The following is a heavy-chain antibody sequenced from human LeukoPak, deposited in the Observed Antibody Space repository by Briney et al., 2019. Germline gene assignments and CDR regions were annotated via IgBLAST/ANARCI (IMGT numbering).Heavy chain of an antibody. CDR3: ARGHKGSGWSFDY. V-gene: IGHV1-8*03. J-gene: IGHJ4*02. D-gene: IGHD6-19*01. Sequence: ASVKVSCKASGYTFTSYDINWVRQATGQGLEWMGWMNPNGGNTGYAQKFQGRVTITRNTSISTAYMELSSLRSEDTAVYYCARGHKGSGWSFDYWGQGTLVTVSS. CDR2: MNPNGGNT. CDR1: GYTFTSYD.